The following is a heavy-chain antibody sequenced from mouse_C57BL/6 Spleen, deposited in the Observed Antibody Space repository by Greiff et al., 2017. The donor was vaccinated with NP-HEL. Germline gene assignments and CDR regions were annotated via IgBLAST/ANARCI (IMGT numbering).Heavy chain of an antibody. CDR2: IHPNSGST. Sequence: QVQLQQPGAELVKPGASVKLSCKASGYTFTSYWMHWVKQRPGQGLEWIGMIHPNSGSTNYNEKFKSKATMTVDKSSSTAYMQLSSLTSEDSAVYYCARDYDGHFDYWGQGTTLTVSS. CDR3: ARDYDGHFDY. V-gene: IGHV1-64*01. J-gene: IGHJ2*01. CDR1: GYTFTSYW. D-gene: IGHD2-4*01.